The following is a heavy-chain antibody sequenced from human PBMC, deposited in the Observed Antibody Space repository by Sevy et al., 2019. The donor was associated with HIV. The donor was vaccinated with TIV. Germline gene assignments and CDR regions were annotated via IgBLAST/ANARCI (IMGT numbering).Heavy chain of an antibody. J-gene: IGHJ4*02. CDR3: AREGYYYDSSGYPYYFDY. Sequence: GSLRPSCAASGFTVSSNYMSWVRQAPGKGLEWVSVIYSGGSTYYADSVKGRFTISRDNSKNTLYLQMNSLRAEDTAVYYCAREGYYYDSSGYPYYFDYWGQGTLVTVSS. CDR1: GFTVSSNY. V-gene: IGHV3-66*01. CDR2: IYSGGST. D-gene: IGHD3-22*01.